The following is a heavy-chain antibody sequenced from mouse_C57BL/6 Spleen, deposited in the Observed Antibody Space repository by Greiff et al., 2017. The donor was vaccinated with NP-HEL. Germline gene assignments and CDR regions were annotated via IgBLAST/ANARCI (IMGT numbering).Heavy chain of an antibody. V-gene: IGHV5-6*02. CDR2: ISSGGSYT. J-gene: IGHJ1*03. CDR3: ARQRGANWYFDV. Sequence: EVKLEESGGDLVKPGGSLKLSCAASGFTFSSYGMSWVRQTPDKRLEWVATISSGGSYTYYPDSVKGRFTISRDNAKNTLYLQMSSLKSEDTAMYYCARQRGANWYFDVWGTGTTVTVSS. CDR1: GFTFSSYG.